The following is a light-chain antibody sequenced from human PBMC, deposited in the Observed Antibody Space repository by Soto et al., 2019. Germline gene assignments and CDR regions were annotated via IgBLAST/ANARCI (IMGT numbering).Light chain of an antibody. Sequence: QSALTQPASVSGSPGQSITISCTGTSSDVGGYKYVSWYQQHPAKAPKLMIYDVSNRPSGVSNRFSGSKSCNTASLTISGLQSEDEADYYCSSYTSSSTLEVFGTGTKLTVL. J-gene: IGLJ1*01. CDR3: SSYTSSSTLEV. CDR2: DVS. CDR1: SSDVGGYKY. V-gene: IGLV2-14*01.